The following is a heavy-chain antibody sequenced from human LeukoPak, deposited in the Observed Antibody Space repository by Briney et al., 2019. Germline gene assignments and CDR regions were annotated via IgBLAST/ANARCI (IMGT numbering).Heavy chain of an antibody. J-gene: IGHJ4*02. V-gene: IGHV1-2*02. CDR3: ARDVGEYCSSTNCYASHY. CDR2: INPHSGGT. D-gene: IGHD2-2*01. CDR1: GYTFTGYY. Sequence: ASVKVSCKASGYTFTGYYIHWVRQAPGQGLEWMGLINPHSGGTNYAQKFQGGVTMTRDTSITTAYLELSSLRSDDTAVSYCARDVGEYCSSTNCYASHYWGQGTLVTVSS.